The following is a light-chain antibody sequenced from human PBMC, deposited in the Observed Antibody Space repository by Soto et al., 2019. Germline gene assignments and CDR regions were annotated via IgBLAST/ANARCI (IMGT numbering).Light chain of an antibody. Sequence: DIQMTQFPSTLSASIGDRVTITCRASQTISSSLAWYQQKPGKAPKLLIYKASNLETGVPSRFSGSGSGTEFALTISSLQPDDCATYYCQQDLRYPPYTFGQGTRLEIK. CDR2: KAS. V-gene: IGKV1-5*03. CDR1: QTISSS. J-gene: IGKJ2*01. CDR3: QQDLRYPPYT.